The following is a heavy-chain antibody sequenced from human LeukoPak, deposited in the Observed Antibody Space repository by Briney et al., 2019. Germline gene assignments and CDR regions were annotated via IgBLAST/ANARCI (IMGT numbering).Heavy chain of an antibody. CDR2: IGTAGDT. CDR1: GFTFSSYD. J-gene: IGHJ6*02. D-gene: IGHD2-2*02. Sequence: GGSLRLSCAASGFTFSSYDMHWVRQATGKGLEWVSAIGTAGDTYYPGSVKGRFTISRENAKNSLYPQMNSLRAGDTAVYYCARDRRYCSSTSCYTGPYYYYGMDVWGQGTTVTVSS. V-gene: IGHV3-13*01. CDR3: ARDRRYCSSTSCYTGPYYYYGMDV.